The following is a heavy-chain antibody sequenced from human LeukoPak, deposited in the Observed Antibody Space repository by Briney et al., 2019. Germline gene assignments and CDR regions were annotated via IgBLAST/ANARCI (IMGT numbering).Heavy chain of an antibody. D-gene: IGHD1-26*01. CDR2: IYYSGST. CDR1: GGSISSSGYN. J-gene: IGHJ3*02. CDR3: ARPAYRGSYYDAFDI. Sequence: PSETLSLICTVSGGSISSSGYNWDWIRQPPGKGLEWIGSIYYSGSTYYNPSLKSRVTISVDTSKNKFSLKLNSVTAADTAVYYCARPAYRGSYYDAFDIWGQGTMVTVSS. V-gene: IGHV4-39*01.